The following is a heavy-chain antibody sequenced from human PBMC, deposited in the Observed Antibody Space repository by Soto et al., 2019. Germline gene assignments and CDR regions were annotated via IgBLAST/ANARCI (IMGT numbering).Heavy chain of an antibody. J-gene: IGHJ4*02. V-gene: IGHV4-31*03. Sequence: SETLSLTCTVSGGSISSGGYYWSWIRQHPGKGLEWIGYIYYSGSTYYNPSLKSRVTISVDTSKNQFSLKLSSVTAADTAVYYCARSSTSAPYFDYCGQGTLVTVSS. CDR1: GGSISSGGYY. D-gene: IGHD2-2*01. CDR2: IYYSGST. CDR3: ARSSTSAPYFDY.